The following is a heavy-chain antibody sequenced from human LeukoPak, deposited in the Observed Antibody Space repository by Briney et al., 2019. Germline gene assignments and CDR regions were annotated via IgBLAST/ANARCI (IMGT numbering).Heavy chain of an antibody. Sequence: GGSLRLSCAASGFTFSSYAMSWVRQAPGKGLEWASAISGSGGSTYYADSVKGRFTISRDNSKNTLYLQMNSLRAEDTAVYYCAKGSIADYDFWSGYYTHYFDYWGREPWSPSPQ. J-gene: IGHJ4*02. CDR3: AKGSIADYDFWSGYYTHYFDY. V-gene: IGHV3-23*01. CDR1: GFTFSSYA. CDR2: ISGSGGST. D-gene: IGHD3-3*01.